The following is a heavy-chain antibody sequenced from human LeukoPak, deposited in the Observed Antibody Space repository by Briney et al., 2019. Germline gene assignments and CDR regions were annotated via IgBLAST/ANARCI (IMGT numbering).Heavy chain of an antibody. CDR1: GGTFSSYA. V-gene: IGHV1-69*13. D-gene: IGHD6-13*01. Sequence: SVKVSCKASGGTFSSYAISWVRQAPGQGLEWMGGIIPIFGTANYAQKFQGRVTITADESTGTAYMELSSLRSEDTAVYYCARDTWQAGSWYCDYWGQGTLVTVSS. CDR3: ARDTWQAGSWYCDY. CDR2: IIPIFGTA. J-gene: IGHJ4*02.